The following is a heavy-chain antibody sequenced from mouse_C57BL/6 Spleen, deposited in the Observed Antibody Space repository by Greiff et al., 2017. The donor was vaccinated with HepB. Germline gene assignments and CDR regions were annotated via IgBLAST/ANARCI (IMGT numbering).Heavy chain of an antibody. J-gene: IGHJ4*01. CDR3: ARLYYSNSYYYAMDY. V-gene: IGHV8-12*01. D-gene: IGHD2-5*01. CDR2: IYWDDDK. CDR1: GFSLSTSGMG. Sequence: QVTLKESGPGILQSSQTLSLTCSFSGFSLSTSGMGVSWIRQPSGKGLEWLAHIYWDDDKRYNPSLKSRLTISKDTSRNQVFLKITSVDTADTATYYCARLYYSNSYYYAMDYWGQGTSVTVSS.